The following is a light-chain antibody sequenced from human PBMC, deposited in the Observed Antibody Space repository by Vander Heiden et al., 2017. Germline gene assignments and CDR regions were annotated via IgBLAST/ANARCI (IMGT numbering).Light chain of an antibody. CDR2: DVS. J-gene: IGLJ1*01. Sequence: QSALAQPRSVSVSPGQSVTISCTGTSNDVGGYNYVSWYQQHPGKAPKLMIYDVSKRPSRVPDRFSGSKSGNTASLTISGLQAEDEADYYCCSYAGSYTYVFGTGTKVTVL. V-gene: IGLV2-11*01. CDR3: CSYAGSYTYV. CDR1: SNDVGGYNY.